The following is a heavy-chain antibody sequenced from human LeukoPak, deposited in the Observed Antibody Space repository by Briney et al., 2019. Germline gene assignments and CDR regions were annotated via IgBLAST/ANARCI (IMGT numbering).Heavy chain of an antibody. CDR1: GGTFSSYA. Sequence: GASVKVSCKASGGTFSSYAISWVRQAPGQGLEWMGGITPMFGTAKYAQNFQGRVTITADESTSTAYMELSSLRSEDTAVYYCARDSSEFRSLIPHWGQGTLVTVSS. D-gene: IGHD2-21*01. CDR3: ARDSSEFRSLIPH. V-gene: IGHV1-69*13. CDR2: ITPMFGTA. J-gene: IGHJ1*01.